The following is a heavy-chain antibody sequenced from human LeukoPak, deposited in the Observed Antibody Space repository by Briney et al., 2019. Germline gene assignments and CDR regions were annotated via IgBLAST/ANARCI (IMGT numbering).Heavy chain of an antibody. CDR2: INPSGGST. CDR1: GYTFTSYY. D-gene: IGHD3-22*01. CDR3: ARGDYYDSSGYFYFDY. Sequence: ASVKVSCKASGYTFTSYYMHWVRQAPGQGLEWMGIINPSGGSTSYAQKFQGGVTMTRDMSTSTVYMELSSLRSEDTAVYYCARGDYYDSSGYFYFDYWGQGTLVTVSS. V-gene: IGHV1-46*01. J-gene: IGHJ4*02.